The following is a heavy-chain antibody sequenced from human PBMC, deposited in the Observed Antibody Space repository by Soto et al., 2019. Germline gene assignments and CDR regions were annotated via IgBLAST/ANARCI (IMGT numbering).Heavy chain of an antibody. V-gene: IGHV1-18*01. CDR1: GYTFSSYG. CDR3: ARDDFVVRGVYYYYGMDV. D-gene: IGHD3-10*01. CDR2: ISGYNGNT. Sequence: QAQLEQSGAEVKKPGASVKVSCKASGYTFSSYGITWVRQAPGQGLEWMAWISGYNGNTNYAQNLQGRVTMTTDTSTNTAYMELRSLRSDDTAVYYCARDDFVVRGVYYYYGMDVWGQGTTVTVSS. J-gene: IGHJ6*02.